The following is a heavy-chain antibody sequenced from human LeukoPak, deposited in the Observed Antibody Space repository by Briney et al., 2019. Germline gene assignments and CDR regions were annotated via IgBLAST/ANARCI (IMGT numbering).Heavy chain of an antibody. CDR3: DTQGLLDAFDI. CDR1: GFTFSDAW. Sequence: PGGSLRLSCAASGFTFSDAWMIWVRQAPGKGLEWVGRIKSRADGGTPDYAAPVTGRFTISRDDSNGTLFLQMNSLTTEDTAVYYCDTQGLLDAFDIWGQGTMVIVSS. CDR2: IKSRADGGTP. D-gene: IGHD3-22*01. J-gene: IGHJ3*02. V-gene: IGHV3-15*01.